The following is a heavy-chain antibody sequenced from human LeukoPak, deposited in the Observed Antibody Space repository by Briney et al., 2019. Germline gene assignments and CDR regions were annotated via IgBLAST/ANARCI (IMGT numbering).Heavy chain of an antibody. Sequence: SQTLSLTCTVSGGSISSGDYYWSWIRQPPGTGLGWIGYIYYSGSTYYNPSLKSRVTISVDTSKNQFSLKLSSVTAADTAVYYCARGPTVAFDIWGQGTMVTVSS. CDR1: GGSISSGDYY. CDR3: ARGPTVAFDI. CDR2: IYYSGST. J-gene: IGHJ3*02. V-gene: IGHV4-30-4*01. D-gene: IGHD4-17*01.